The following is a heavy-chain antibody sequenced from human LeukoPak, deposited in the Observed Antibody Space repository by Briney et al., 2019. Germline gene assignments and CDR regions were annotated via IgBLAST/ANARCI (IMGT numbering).Heavy chain of an antibody. D-gene: IGHD5-18*01. CDR3: ARGTPVLRGYSYGYCDY. Sequence: GGSLRLSCAASGFTFSSYAMSWVRQAPGKGPEWVSAISGSAGGTYYADSVKGRFTVSRDNSKNTLYLQMNSLRAEDTAVYYCARGTPVLRGYSYGYCDYWGQGTLVTVSS. CDR1: GFTFSSYA. CDR2: ISGSAGGT. V-gene: IGHV3-23*01. J-gene: IGHJ4*02.